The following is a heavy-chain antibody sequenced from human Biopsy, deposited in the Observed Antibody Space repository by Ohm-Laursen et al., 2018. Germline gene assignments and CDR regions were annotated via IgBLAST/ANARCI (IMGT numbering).Heavy chain of an antibody. V-gene: IGHV3-74*01. J-gene: IGHJ4*02. Sequence: SLRLSCAASGFTFSTYWMHWVRQAPGKGLVWVSRINRDESSTSYADFVKGRFTISRDNAKNTLYLQMNSLRAEDTAVYYCARGGAGGDDYWGQGTLVTVSS. CDR1: GFTFSTYW. D-gene: IGHD2-21*02. CDR2: INRDESST. CDR3: ARGGAGGDDY.